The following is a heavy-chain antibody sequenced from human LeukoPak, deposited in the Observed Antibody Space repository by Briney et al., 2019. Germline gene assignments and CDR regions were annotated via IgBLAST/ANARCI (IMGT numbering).Heavy chain of an antibody. J-gene: IGHJ4*02. CDR1: GYTFTSYY. CDR3: ATNHDFWSGYQYYFDY. D-gene: IGHD3-3*01. V-gene: IGHV1-24*01. CDR2: FDPEDGET. Sequence: ASVKVSCKASGYTFTSYYMHWVRQAPGQGLEWMGGFDPEDGETIYAQKFQGRVTMTEDTSTDTAYMELSSLRSEDTAVYYCATNHDFWSGYQYYFDYWGQGTLVTVSS.